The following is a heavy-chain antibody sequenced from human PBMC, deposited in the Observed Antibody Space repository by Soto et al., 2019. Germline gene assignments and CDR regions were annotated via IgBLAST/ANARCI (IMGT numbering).Heavy chain of an antibody. D-gene: IGHD6-13*01. CDR2: IYYSGST. V-gene: IGHV4-59*01. CDR3: ARVYSTTYSSSSSPWHFDY. J-gene: IGHJ4*02. Sequence: SETLSLTCTVAGGSISSYCWSWIRQPPGKGLEWIGYIYYSGSTNYNPSLKSRVTISVDTSKNQFSLKLSSVTAADTAVYYCARVYSTTYSSSSSPWHFDYWGQGTLVTVSS. CDR1: GGSISSYC.